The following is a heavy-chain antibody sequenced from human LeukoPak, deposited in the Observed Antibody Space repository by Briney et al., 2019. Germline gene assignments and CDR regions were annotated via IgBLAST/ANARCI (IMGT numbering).Heavy chain of an antibody. CDR2: ISSSSSYT. CDR1: GFTFRAYY. CDR3: ARVELYGGRDALDI. Sequence: GGSLRLSCAASGFTFRAYYMNWIRQAPGEGLEWVSYISSSSSYTNYADSVKGRFTISRDNAKNSLYLQMNSLRAEDTALYYCARVELYGGRDALDIWCQGTMVTVSS. D-gene: IGHD1-26*01. V-gene: IGHV3-11*06. J-gene: IGHJ3*02.